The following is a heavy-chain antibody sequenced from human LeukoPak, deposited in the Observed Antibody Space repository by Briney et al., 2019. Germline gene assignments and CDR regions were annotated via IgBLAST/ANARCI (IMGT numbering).Heavy chain of an antibody. CDR2: ISSSSPI. CDR3: ARGGSYGGYHSY. D-gene: IGHD4-23*01. J-gene: IGHJ4*02. CDR1: GFTFSSYS. V-gene: IGHV3-48*04. Sequence: GGSLRLSCAGSGFTFSSYSMNWVRQAPGKGLEWVSYISSSSPIYYADSVKGRFTISRDNAKNSLYLQMNSLRAEDTALYYCARGGSYGGYHSYWGQGTLVTVSS.